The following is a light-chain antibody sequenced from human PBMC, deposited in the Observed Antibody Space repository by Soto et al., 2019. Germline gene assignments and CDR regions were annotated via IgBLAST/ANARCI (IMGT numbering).Light chain of an antibody. CDR2: DVT. CDR3: NSYTNSSTYV. CDR1: SSDVGGFNY. Sequence: QSALTQPASVSGSPGQSITISCTGTSSDVGGFNYVSWYQQHPGKAPKLMIYDVTNRPSGVSYRFSGSKSGNTASLTISGLQAEDEADYYCNSYTNSSTYVFGTGTQLTVL. V-gene: IGLV2-14*03. J-gene: IGLJ1*01.